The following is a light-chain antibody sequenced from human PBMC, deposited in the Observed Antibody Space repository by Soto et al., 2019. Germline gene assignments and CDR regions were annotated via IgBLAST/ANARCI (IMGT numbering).Light chain of an antibody. V-gene: IGLV2-23*03. Sequence: QSVLTQPASVSGSPGQSITLSCTGTSSDVGSYNLVSWYQQHPGKAPKLMIYEGNKRPSGVSNRSSGSKSGNTASLTISGLQAEDEADYYCCSFAGSNTFVFGTGTKVTVL. CDR3: CSFAGSNTFV. CDR1: SSDVGSYNL. CDR2: EGN. J-gene: IGLJ1*01.